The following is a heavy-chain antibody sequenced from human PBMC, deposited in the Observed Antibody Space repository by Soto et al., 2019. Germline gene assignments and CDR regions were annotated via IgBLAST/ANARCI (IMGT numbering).Heavy chain of an antibody. V-gene: IGHV4-4*02. J-gene: IGHJ4*02. CDR2: VYHSGFT. CDR1: GVSISSTDW. CDR3: ALREEPSMVTYSDY. Sequence: SETLSLTCAVSGVSISSTDWWSWVRQPPGKRLEWIGDVYHSGFTTYNPSLRSRVTISVDKSKNHFSLRLSSVTAADTAVYYCALREEPSMVTYSDYWGQGALGTVS. D-gene: IGHD3-10*01.